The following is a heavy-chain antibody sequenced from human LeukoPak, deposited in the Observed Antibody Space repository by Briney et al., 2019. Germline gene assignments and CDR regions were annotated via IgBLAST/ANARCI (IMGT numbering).Heavy chain of an antibody. CDR2: ISEDGSEK. V-gene: IGHV3-7*01. CDR1: GFPFNNAW. J-gene: IGHJ4*02. Sequence: GGSLRLSCAASGFPFNNAWMSWVRQAPGKGLEWAAHISEDGSEKYYVDSVKGRFTISRDNAKNSLYLQMNSLRVEDTAVYYCVTWAGKYYRSGDYFLAPAYSWGQGTLVIVSS. CDR3: VTWAGKYYRSGDYFLAPAYS. D-gene: IGHD3-3*01.